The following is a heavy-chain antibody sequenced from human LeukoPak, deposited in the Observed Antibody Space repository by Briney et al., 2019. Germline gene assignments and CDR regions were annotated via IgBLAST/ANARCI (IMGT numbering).Heavy chain of an antibody. J-gene: IGHJ4*02. CDR1: GFTFSGYV. Sequence: GGSLRLSCAASGFTFSGYVMTWVRQAPGKGLECVSSITFSSSHIYYADSVKGRFTISRDNSKNTLYLQMNSLRAEDTAVYYCAKGDDYFDYWGQGTLVTVSS. CDR3: AKGDDYFDY. CDR2: ITFSSSHI. V-gene: IGHV3-21*04.